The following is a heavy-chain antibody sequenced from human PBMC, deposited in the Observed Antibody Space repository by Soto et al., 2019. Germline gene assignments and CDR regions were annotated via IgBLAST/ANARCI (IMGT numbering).Heavy chain of an antibody. CDR3: ARLRLPDY. D-gene: IGHD6-25*01. Sequence: EVQLVECGGGLVQPGGTLRLSCAASGFTFSSFEMNWVRQAPGKGLEWVSYISSSGGTIYYADSVKGRFTISRDNAKNSLYLQMNSLRAEDTALYYCARLRLPDYWGQGTLVTVSS. CDR1: GFTFSSFE. V-gene: IGHV3-48*03. CDR2: ISSSGGTI. J-gene: IGHJ4*02.